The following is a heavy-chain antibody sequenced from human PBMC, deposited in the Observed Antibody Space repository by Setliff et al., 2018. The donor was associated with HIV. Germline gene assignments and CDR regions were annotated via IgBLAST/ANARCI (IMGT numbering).Heavy chain of an antibody. V-gene: IGHV1-69*13. J-gene: IGHJ6*02. CDR2: IIPIFGTA. CDR1: GGTFSSYA. D-gene: IGHD6-6*01. Sequence: ASVKVSCKASGGTFSSYAISWVRQAPGQGLEWMGGIIPIFGTANYAQKFQGRVTITADGSTSTAYMELSSLRSEDTAVYYCARVGSIAAQTTLYYYYGMDGWGQGTAVTVSS. CDR3: ARVGSIAAQTTLYYYYGMDG.